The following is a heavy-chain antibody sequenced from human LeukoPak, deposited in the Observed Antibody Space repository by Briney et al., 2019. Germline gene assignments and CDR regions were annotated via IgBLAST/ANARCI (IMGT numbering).Heavy chain of an antibody. D-gene: IGHD2-21*02. CDR3: ARVQGVTETLYYFDY. CDR2: FYTSGTT. CDR1: GGSISSYY. Sequence: SETLSLTCTASGGSISSYYWSWIRQPAGKALEWIGRFYTSGTTNYNPSLKSRVTMSVDTSKNQFSLRLSSVTAADTAVYYCARVQGVTETLYYFDYWGQGTLVTVSS. J-gene: IGHJ4*02. V-gene: IGHV4-4*07.